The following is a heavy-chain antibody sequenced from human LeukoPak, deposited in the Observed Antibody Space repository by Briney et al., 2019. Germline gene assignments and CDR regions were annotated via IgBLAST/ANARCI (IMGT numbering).Heavy chain of an antibody. V-gene: IGHV4-39*01. Sequence: SETLSLTCTVSGGSISSSSYYWGWIRQPPGKGLEWIGSIYYSGSTYYNPSLKSRVTISVDTSKNQFSLKLSSVTAADTAVYYCARLKRVMITFFPTPWDNWFDPWGQGTLVTVSS. CDR2: IYYSGST. J-gene: IGHJ5*02. CDR3: ARLKRVMITFFPTPWDNWFDP. CDR1: GGSISSSSYY. D-gene: IGHD3-16*01.